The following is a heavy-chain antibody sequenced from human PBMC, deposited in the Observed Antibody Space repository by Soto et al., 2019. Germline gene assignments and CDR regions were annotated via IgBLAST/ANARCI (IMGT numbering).Heavy chain of an antibody. D-gene: IGHD2-8*02. CDR1: GFTFSAYD. V-gene: IGHV3-13*01. Sequence: EVQLVESGGGLVQPGGSLRLSCAASGFTFSAYDMHWVRQATGKGLEWVAAIGTQHDTYYPDSVKGRFTISRENAKNSLYLQMSSLSAGDTAVYYCARQASYWRGGGGWFDPWGQGTLVTVSS. J-gene: IGHJ5*02. CDR3: ARQASYWRGGGGWFDP. CDR2: IGTQHDT.